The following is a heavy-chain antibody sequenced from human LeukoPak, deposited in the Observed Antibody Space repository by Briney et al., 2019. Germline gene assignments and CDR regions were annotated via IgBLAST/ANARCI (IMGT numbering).Heavy chain of an antibody. J-gene: IGHJ4*02. Sequence: GGSLRLSCAASGFTFSSYGMHWVRQAPGKGLEWVAVIWYDGSNKYYADSVKGRFTISRDNSKNTLYLQMNSLRAEDTAVYYCARERVTAYCGGDCYSWFYFDYWGQGTLVTVSS. CDR3: ARERVTAYCGGDCYSWFYFDY. D-gene: IGHD2-21*02. CDR1: GFTFSSYG. CDR2: IWYDGSNK. V-gene: IGHV3-33*01.